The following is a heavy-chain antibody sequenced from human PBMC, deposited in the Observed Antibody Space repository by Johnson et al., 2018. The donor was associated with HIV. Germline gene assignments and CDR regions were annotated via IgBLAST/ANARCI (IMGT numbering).Heavy chain of an antibody. CDR1: GFTFDDYA. J-gene: IGHJ3*02. V-gene: IGHV3-20*04. D-gene: IGHD3-3*01. Sequence: VLLVESGGGVVRPGGSLRLSCGVSGFTFDDYAMSWVRQTPGQGLEWVSGINWNGGSTDYADSVKGRFTISRDNAKNSLYLQMNSLRAEDTALYYCATFSSGIWGQGTMVTVSS. CDR2: INWNGGST. CDR3: ATFSSGI.